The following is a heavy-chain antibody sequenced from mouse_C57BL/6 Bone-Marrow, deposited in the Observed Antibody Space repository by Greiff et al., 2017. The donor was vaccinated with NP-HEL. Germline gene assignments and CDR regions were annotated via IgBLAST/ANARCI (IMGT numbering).Heavy chain of an antibody. CDR1: GFTFSSYA. CDR3: ASGDSSGYPYAMDY. Sequence: EVKVEESGGGLVKPGGSLKLSCAASGFTFSSYAMSWVRQTPEKRLEWVATISDGGSYTYYPDNVKGRFTISRDNAKNNLYLQMSHLKSEDTAMYYCASGDSSGYPYAMDYWGQGTSVTVSS. V-gene: IGHV5-4*03. D-gene: IGHD3-2*02. CDR2: ISDGGSYT. J-gene: IGHJ4*01.